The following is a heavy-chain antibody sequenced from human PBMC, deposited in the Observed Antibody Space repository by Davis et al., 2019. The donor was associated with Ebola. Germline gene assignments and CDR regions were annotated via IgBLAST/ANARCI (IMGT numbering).Heavy chain of an antibody. Sequence: GESLKISCAASGFTFSSYTMHWVRQAPGKGLEWVSYISSSGSTIYYADSVKGRFTISRDNAKNSLYLQMNSLRAEDTAVYYCARGGIVLMVYAHDYWGQGTLVTVSS. V-gene: IGHV3-48*04. D-gene: IGHD2-8*01. CDR1: GFTFSSYT. J-gene: IGHJ4*02. CDR2: ISSSGSTI. CDR3: ARGGIVLMVYAHDY.